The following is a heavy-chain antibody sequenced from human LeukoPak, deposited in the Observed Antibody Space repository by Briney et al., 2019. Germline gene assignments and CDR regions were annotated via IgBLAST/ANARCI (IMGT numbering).Heavy chain of an antibody. Sequence: PGGSLRLSCAASGCTFSSYWMSWVRQAPGKGLEWVANIKQDGSEKYYVDSVKGRFTISRDNAKNSLYLQMNSLRAEDTAVYYCARGQQLNWGQGTLVTVSS. D-gene: IGHD6-13*01. V-gene: IGHV3-7*01. CDR3: ARGQQLN. CDR2: IKQDGSEK. J-gene: IGHJ4*02. CDR1: GCTFSSYW.